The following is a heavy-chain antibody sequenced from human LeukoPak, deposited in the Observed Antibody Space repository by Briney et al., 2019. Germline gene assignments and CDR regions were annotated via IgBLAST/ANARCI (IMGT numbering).Heavy chain of an antibody. J-gene: IGHJ4*02. D-gene: IGHD1-26*01. CDR3: ARQREQYIDF. CDR1: GVSISSSQYY. Sequence: SETPSLTCAVSGVSISSSQYYWGWIRQPPGKGLEWIGTMYYSGSTYYNPSLKSRVTISVDTSKNQFFLNLSSVTAADTAVYYCARQREQYIDFWGQGTLVTVSS. V-gene: IGHV4-39*01. CDR2: MYYSGST.